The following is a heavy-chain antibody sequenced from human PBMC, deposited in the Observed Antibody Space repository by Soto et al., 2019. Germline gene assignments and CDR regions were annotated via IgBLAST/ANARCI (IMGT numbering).Heavy chain of an antibody. D-gene: IGHD3-3*01. J-gene: IGHJ4*02. CDR3: AGGVVNFDY. Sequence: PSETLSLTCAVSGGSISSGCYSWSWIRQPPGKGLEWIGYIYHIGSTYYNPSLKGRVTISVDRSKNQFSLKLSSVTAADTAVYYCAGGVVNFDYWGQGTLVTVSS. CDR1: GGSISSGCYS. CDR2: IYHIGST. V-gene: IGHV4-30-2*01.